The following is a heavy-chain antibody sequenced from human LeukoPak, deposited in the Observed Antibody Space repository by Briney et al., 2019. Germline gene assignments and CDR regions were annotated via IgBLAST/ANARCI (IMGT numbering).Heavy chain of an antibody. D-gene: IGHD3-22*01. V-gene: IGHV1-69*05. J-gene: IGHJ3*02. CDR3: ATPGGYYDSSAFDI. Sequence: SVKVSCKASGGTFSSYAFSWVRQAPGQGLEWMGGIIPIFGTANYAQKFQGRVTITTDESTSTAYMELSSLRSEDTAVYYCATPGGYYDSSAFDIWGQGTMVTVSS. CDR1: GGTFSSYA. CDR2: IIPIFGTA.